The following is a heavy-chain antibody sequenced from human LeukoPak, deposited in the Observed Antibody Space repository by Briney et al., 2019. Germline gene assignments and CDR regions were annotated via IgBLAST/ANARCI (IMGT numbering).Heavy chain of an antibody. J-gene: IGHJ4*02. D-gene: IGHD6-6*01. CDR1: GFPFSSHA. Sequence: PGGSLRLSCAASGFPFSSHAMSWVRQAPGKGLEWVSAISGSGGSTYYADSVKGRFTTSRDNSKNTLYLQMNSLRAEDTAVYYCAKKPNGVARPSRFDYWGQGTLVTVSS. V-gene: IGHV3-23*01. CDR2: ISGSGGST. CDR3: AKKPNGVARPSRFDY.